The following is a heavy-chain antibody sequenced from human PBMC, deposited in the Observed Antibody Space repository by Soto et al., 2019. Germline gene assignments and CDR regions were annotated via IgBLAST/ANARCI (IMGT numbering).Heavy chain of an antibody. CDR2: ISYDGSNK. Sequence: QVQLVESGGGVVQPGRSLRLSCAASGFTFSSYGMHWVRQAPGKGLEWVAVISYDGSNKYYADSVKGRFTISRDNSKNTLYLQMNSLRAEDTAVYYCATDKGIVGATPQYWGQGTLVTVSS. CDR3: ATDKGIVGATPQY. CDR1: GFTFSSYG. V-gene: IGHV3-30*03. J-gene: IGHJ4*02. D-gene: IGHD1-26*01.